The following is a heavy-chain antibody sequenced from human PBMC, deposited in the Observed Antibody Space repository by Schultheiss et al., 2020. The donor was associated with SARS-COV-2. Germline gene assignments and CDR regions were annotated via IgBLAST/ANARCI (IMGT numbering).Heavy chain of an antibody. V-gene: IGHV3-7*05. J-gene: IGHJ4*02. CDR1: GFIFSNYW. D-gene: IGHD2-2*01. CDR3: AKVIGIPAATDFDY. Sequence: GGSLRLSCAASGFIFSNYWMSWVRQAPGKGLEWVANIRQDGSEKYYVDSVKGRFTISRDNAKNSLYLQMNSLRAEDTAVYYCAKVIGIPAATDFDYWGQGTLVTVSS. CDR2: IRQDGSEK.